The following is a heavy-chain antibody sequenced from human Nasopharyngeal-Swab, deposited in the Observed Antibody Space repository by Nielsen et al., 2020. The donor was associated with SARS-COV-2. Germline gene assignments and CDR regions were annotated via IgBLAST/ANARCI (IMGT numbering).Heavy chain of an antibody. CDR2: ISSSGNTM. CDR3: ARGPGGSYFDS. D-gene: IGHD1-26*01. J-gene: IGHJ4*02. V-gene: IGHV3-48*03. CDR1: GFTFSSSE. Sequence: GESLKISCAASGFTFSSSEMTWVRQAPGKGLEWVSYISSSGNTMYYADSVKGRFTISRDNAKNSLYLQMNSLRAEETSVYYCARGPGGSYFDSWVQGTLVTVSS.